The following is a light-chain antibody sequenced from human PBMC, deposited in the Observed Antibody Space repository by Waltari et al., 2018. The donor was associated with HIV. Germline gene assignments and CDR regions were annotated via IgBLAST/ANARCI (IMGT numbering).Light chain of an antibody. J-gene: IGLJ3*02. CDR1: SHVVDFYNF. CDR2: AVS. CDR3: SSFASQGSPM. Sequence: QSPLHQPASVSASPGQSITISCTGVSHVVDFYNFVSWYQQHPGKAPQLIIYAVSSRPSGISSRFVGSKSGVPASLTISGLQAEDEAVYFCSSFASQGSPMFGGGTKLTV. V-gene: IGLV2-14*03.